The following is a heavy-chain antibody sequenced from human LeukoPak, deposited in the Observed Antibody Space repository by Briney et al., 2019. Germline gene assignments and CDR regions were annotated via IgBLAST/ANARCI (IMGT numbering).Heavy chain of an antibody. J-gene: IGHJ4*02. D-gene: IGHD2-2*01. Sequence: PGGSLRLSCAASGFTFSRAWMSWVRQAPGKGLEWVANIKEDGSEDYYADSVKGRFAISKDNAKNSLYLQMNNLRAEDTAMYYCARDDGGYCSSTSCYLAYWGQGTLVTVSS. CDR3: ARDDGGYCSSTSCYLAY. CDR1: GFTFSRAW. CDR2: IKEDGSED. V-gene: IGHV3-7*01.